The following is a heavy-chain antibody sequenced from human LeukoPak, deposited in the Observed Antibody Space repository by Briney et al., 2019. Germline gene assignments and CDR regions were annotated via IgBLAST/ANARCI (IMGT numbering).Heavy chain of an antibody. CDR3: TTTSRYGDYGFDY. D-gene: IGHD4-17*01. CDR1: GFTFSNAW. Sequence: GGSLRLSCAASGFTFSNAWMSWVRQAPGKGLEWVGRIKSKTDGGTTDYAAPVKGRFTISRDDSKNTLYLQMNSLKTEDTAVYYRTTTSRYGDYGFDYWGQGTLVTVSS. J-gene: IGHJ4*02. V-gene: IGHV3-15*01. CDR2: IKSKTDGGTT.